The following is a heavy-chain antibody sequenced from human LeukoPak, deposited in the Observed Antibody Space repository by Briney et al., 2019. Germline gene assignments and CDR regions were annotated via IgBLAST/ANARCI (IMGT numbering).Heavy chain of an antibody. V-gene: IGHV4-61*02. Sequence: PSETLSLTCTVSGGSISNGSYNWSWIRQPAGKGLEWIGRIYTSGSTNYNPSLKSRVTISVDTSKNLFSLKLSSVTAADTAVYYCARAGRLWVAFDIWGQGTMVTVSS. CDR2: IYTSGST. J-gene: IGHJ3*02. CDR1: GGSISNGSYN. D-gene: IGHD7-27*01. CDR3: ARAGRLWVAFDI.